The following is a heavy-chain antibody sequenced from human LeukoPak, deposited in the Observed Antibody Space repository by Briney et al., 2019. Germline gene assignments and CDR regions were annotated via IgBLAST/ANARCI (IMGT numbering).Heavy chain of an antibody. CDR2: IKEDGSQK. CDR3: TRDQT. J-gene: IGHJ4*02. Sequence: GGSLRLSCVGALGSHWMGWVRQAPGKGLEWVANIKEDGSQKYMDSVKGRFTISRDNAKSSLFLQMNNLRVEDTAVYYCTRDQTWGQGTLVTVSS. V-gene: IGHV3-7*01. CDR1: LGSHW.